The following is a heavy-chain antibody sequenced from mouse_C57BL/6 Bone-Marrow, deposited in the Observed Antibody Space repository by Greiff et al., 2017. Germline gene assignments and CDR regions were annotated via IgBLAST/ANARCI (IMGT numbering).Heavy chain of an antibody. Sequence: EVQLQQSGPELVKPGASVKISCKASGYTFTDYYMNWVKQSHGKSLEWIGDINPNNGGTSYNQKFKGKATLTVDKSSSTAYMALRRLTSEDSAVYYCARNYGSSYFWYFDVWGTGGTVTVAS. CDR3: ARNYGSSYFWYFDV. CDR1: GYTFTDYY. J-gene: IGHJ1*03. V-gene: IGHV1-26*01. D-gene: IGHD1-1*01. CDR2: INPNNGGT.